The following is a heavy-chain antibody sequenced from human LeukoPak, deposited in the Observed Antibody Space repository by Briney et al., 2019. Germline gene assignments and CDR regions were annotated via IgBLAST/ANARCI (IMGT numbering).Heavy chain of an antibody. CDR3: ARDYGYDSSGYSLLYFDY. D-gene: IGHD3-22*01. V-gene: IGHV1-18*04. CDR2: ISAYNGNT. Sequence: ASVKVSCTASGYTFTSYGISWVRQAPGQGLEWMGWISAYNGNTNYAQKLQGRVTMTTDTSTSTAYMELRSLRSDDTAVYYCARDYGYDSSGYSLLYFDYWGQGTLVTVSS. CDR1: GYTFTSYG. J-gene: IGHJ4*01.